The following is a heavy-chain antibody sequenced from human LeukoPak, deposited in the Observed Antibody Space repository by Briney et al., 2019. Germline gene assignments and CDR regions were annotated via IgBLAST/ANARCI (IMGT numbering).Heavy chain of an antibody. D-gene: IGHD6-19*01. Sequence: PGGSLRLSCAASGFTFSNYAMSWVRQAPGKGLEWVSGISGDGGNTYYADSVKGRFTISRDNSKNTLYLQMNSLRAEDTAVYYCAKESREQWLVEGALRTPPNWGQGTLVTVSS. CDR2: ISGDGGNT. V-gene: IGHV3-23*01. CDR1: GFTFSNYA. J-gene: IGHJ4*02. CDR3: AKESREQWLVEGALRTPPN.